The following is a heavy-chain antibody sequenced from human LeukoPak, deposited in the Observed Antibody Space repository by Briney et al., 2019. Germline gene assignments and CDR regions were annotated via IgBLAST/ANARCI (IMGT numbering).Heavy chain of an antibody. CDR3: ARKATIFYYGMDV. CDR2: IYHSGST. Sequence: SETLSLTCAVSGGSISSGGYSWSWIRQPPGKGLEWIGYIYHSGSTYYNPSLKSRVTISVDRSKNQFSLKLSSVTAADTAVYYCARKATIFYYGMDVWGQGTTVTVSS. D-gene: IGHD5-12*01. V-gene: IGHV4-30-2*01. J-gene: IGHJ6*02. CDR1: GGSISSGGYS.